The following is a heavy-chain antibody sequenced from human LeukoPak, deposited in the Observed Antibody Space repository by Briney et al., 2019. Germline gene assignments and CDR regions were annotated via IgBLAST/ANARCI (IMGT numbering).Heavy chain of an antibody. V-gene: IGHV4-39*01. CDR1: GGSITSSSYY. J-gene: IGHJ4*02. CDR2: IYYSGNT. Sequence: PSETLSLTCTVSGGSITSSSYYWGWIRQPPGKGLEWIGSIYYSGNTYYKPSLKSRVTISVDTSKNQFSLKLRSVTSADTAAYYCARHDGSNNLDYWGQGTLVTVSS. D-gene: IGHD1-14*01. CDR3: ARHDGSNNLDY.